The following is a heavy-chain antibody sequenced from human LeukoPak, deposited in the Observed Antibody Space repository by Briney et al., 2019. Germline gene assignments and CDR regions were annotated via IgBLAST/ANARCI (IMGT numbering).Heavy chain of an antibody. CDR3: ARGVKGFVLRFLEKRYNWFDP. CDR1: GFTFSSYS. CDR2: ISSSSSTI. Sequence: GGSLRPSCAASGFTFSSYSMNWVRQAPGKGLEWVSYISSSSSTIYYADSVKGRFTISRDNAKNSLYLQMNSLRAEDTAVYYCARGVKGFVLRFLEKRYNWFDPWGQGTLVTVSS. D-gene: IGHD3-3*01. J-gene: IGHJ5*02. V-gene: IGHV3-48*01.